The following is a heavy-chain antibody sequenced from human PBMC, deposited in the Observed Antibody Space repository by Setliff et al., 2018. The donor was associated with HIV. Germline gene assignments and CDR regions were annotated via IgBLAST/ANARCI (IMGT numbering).Heavy chain of an antibody. CDR1: GGSISSSNYY. J-gene: IGHJ4*02. CDR2: IFYSGST. D-gene: IGHD3-3*01. CDR3: ARLPYYDVFSGYYAPYFDY. V-gene: IGHV4-39*01. Sequence: SSETLSLTCTVAGGSISSSNYYWGWIRQPPGEGLEWIGSIFYSGSTYYNPSLKSRVTISVDTSKNQFSLKLTSVTAADTAVYYCARLPYYDVFSGYYAPYFDYWGQGTLVTVSS.